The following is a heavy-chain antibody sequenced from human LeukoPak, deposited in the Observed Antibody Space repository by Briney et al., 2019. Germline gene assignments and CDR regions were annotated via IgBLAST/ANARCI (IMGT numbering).Heavy chain of an antibody. Sequence: GGSLRLSCAASGFTFDDCAMPWVRQAPGKGLEWVSSISWNSKFLVYADSVKGRFTISRDNAKNSLYLQMNSLSAEDTAFYFCAREGSVCTNGICRYFDFWGHGTLVSVSS. D-gene: IGHD2-8*01. CDR3: AREGSVCTNGICRYFDF. V-gene: IGHV3-9*01. CDR1: GFTFDDCA. J-gene: IGHJ4*01. CDR2: ISWNSKFL.